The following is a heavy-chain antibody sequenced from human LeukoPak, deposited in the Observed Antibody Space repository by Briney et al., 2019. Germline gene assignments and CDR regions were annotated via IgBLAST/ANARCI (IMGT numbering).Heavy chain of an antibody. Sequence: GGSLRLSCAASGFTFSSYWMSWVRQAPGKGLEWVANIKQDGSEKYYVDSVKGRFTISRDNAKNSLYLQMNSLRAEDTAVYYCAGGGFYYYNSSGYYGFDPWGQGTLVTVSS. D-gene: IGHD3-22*01. CDR2: IKQDGSEK. V-gene: IGHV3-7*01. CDR3: AGGGFYYYNSSGYYGFDP. CDR1: GFTFSSYW. J-gene: IGHJ5*02.